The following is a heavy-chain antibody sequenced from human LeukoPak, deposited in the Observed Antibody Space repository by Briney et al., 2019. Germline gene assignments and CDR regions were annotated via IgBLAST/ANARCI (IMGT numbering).Heavy chain of an antibody. J-gene: IGHJ6*02. CDR3: AAFYCSGGSCYYYYYAMDV. D-gene: IGHD2-15*01. V-gene: IGHV1-58*01. CDR2: IVVGSGNT. CDR1: GFTFTSSA. Sequence: SVKVSCKASGFTFTSSAVQWVRQARGQRLEWIGWIVVGSGNTNYAQKFQERVTITRDMSTSTAYMELSSLRSEDTAVYYCAAFYCSGGSCYYYYYAMDVWGQGPRSPSP.